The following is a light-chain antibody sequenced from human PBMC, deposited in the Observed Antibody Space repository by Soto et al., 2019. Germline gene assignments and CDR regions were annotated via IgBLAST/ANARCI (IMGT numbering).Light chain of an antibody. Sequence: QSALTQPASVSGSPGQSITISCTGTFSDVGGYNYVSWYQVYPGKAPKLIIHEVNERPSGVSNRFSGSKSDNTASLTISGLQAEDEADYYCASHKSGATYVFGGGTKLTVL. J-gene: IGLJ1*01. CDR1: FSDVGGYNY. V-gene: IGLV2-14*01. CDR3: ASHKSGATYV. CDR2: EVN.